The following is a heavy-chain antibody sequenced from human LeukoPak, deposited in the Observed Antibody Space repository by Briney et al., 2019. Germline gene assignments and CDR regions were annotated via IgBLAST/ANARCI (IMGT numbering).Heavy chain of an antibody. J-gene: IGHJ4*02. D-gene: IGHD6-19*01. CDR1: GYTFTSYG. CDR3: ARDDSVAGTDY. Sequence: ASVKVPCKASGYTFTSYGISWVRQAPGQGLEWMGWISAYNGNTNYAQKLQGRVTMTTDTSTGTAYMELRSLRSDDTAVYYCARDDSVAGTDYWGQGTLVTVSS. V-gene: IGHV1-18*01. CDR2: ISAYNGNT.